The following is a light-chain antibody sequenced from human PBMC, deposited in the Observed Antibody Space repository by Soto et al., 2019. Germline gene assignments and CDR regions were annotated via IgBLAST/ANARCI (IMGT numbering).Light chain of an antibody. J-gene: IGLJ1*01. CDR1: SSDVGGYNY. Sequence: QSALTQPASVSGSPGQSITISCTGTSSDVGGYNYVSWYQQHPGKVPKLMIYDVRNRPSGVSNRFSASKSGNTASLTISGLQAEDEADYYCSSYTSSSTPFVFGTGTKVTVL. CDR3: SSYTSSSTPFV. V-gene: IGLV2-14*01. CDR2: DVR.